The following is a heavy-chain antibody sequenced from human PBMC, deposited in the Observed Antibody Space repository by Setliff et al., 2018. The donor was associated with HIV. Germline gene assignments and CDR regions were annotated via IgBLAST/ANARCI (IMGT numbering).Heavy chain of an antibody. CDR3: ARDRYGDYGTFDY. Sequence: PGGSLRLSCLGSGFTFGEYGMSWFRQAPGKGLEWVGFIRSRPFGGTTEYAASVKGRFTISRDDSKNSLYLQMNSLKTEDTAVYYCARDRYGDYGTFDYWGQGTLVTVSS. V-gene: IGHV3-49*03. CDR1: GFTFGEYG. D-gene: IGHD4-17*01. CDR2: IRSRPFGGTT. J-gene: IGHJ4*02.